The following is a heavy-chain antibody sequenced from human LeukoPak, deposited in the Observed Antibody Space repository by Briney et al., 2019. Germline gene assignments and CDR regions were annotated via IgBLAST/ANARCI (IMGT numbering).Heavy chain of an antibody. Sequence: GGSLRLSCAALGSSFGTYWMTWVRHAPGKGLEWVANIKEGGSDKYYVDCVKCRFNISRHNAKNSLYLQMNSLRAEDTAVYYCRRGLALRYWGQGTVVSVSS. CDR3: RRGLALRY. V-gene: IGHV3-7*01. J-gene: IGHJ4*02. CDR1: GSSFGTYW. CDR2: IKEGGSDK. D-gene: IGHD3-9*01.